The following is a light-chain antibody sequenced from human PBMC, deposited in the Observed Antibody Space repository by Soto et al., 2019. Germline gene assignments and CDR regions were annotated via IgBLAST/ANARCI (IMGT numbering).Light chain of an antibody. Sequence: DLQMTQSPSSLSASVGDRVTITCRASQMISSYLNWYQQKPGKAPKLLIYAASSLQSGVPSRFSGSGSGTDFTITISSLQPEDFATYYCQQSYTSPPATFGQGTKVEIK. CDR1: QMISSY. V-gene: IGKV1-39*01. CDR3: QQSYTSPPAT. J-gene: IGKJ1*01. CDR2: AAS.